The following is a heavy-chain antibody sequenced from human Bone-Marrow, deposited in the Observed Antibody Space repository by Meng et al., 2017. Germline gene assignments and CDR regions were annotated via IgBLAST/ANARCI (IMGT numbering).Heavy chain of an antibody. J-gene: IGHJ4*02. V-gene: IGHV4-30-4*01. D-gene: IGHD2-21*01. CDR2: IHHSGSA. Sequence: QVKRQESVLGLVEPSQSLSLTCTVSGGSMSSGTYYWSWIRQPPGKGLWWIGYIHHSGSAYYNPSLKSRVSISVDKTKKQFSLNLNSMTAADTAVYYCASFDHIPRRNYFDYWGQGTLVTVSS. CDR3: ASFDHIPRRNYFDY. CDR1: GGSMSSGTYY.